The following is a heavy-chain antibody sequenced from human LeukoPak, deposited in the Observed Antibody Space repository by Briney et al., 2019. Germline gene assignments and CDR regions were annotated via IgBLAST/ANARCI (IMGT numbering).Heavy chain of an antibody. D-gene: IGHD3-22*01. J-gene: IGHJ3*02. CDR1: GNSFTSYW. Sequence: GEVLEISWKGFGNSFTSYWNGVVRQMPGKGVEWVGIIYPGDSDTSYSPSFQGQVTISGNKSISTAYLQWSSLKASDTAMYYCATKWDAGYYYDSSGYYPGAFDIWGQGTMVTASS. V-gene: IGHV5-51*01. CDR3: ATKWDAGYYYDSSGYYPGAFDI. CDR2: IYPGDSDT.